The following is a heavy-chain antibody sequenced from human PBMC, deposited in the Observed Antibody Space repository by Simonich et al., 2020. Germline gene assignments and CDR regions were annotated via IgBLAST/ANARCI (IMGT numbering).Heavy chain of an antibody. CDR2: ISAYNGNT. CDR1: GYTFTSYG. CDR3: ARASRGTWWYYYFDY. Sequence: QVQLVQSGAEVKKPGASVKVSCKASGYTFTSYGISWVRQAPGPVLEWMGWISAYNGNTNYAQKLQGRVTMTTDTSTSTAYMELRSLRSDDTAVYYCARASRGTWWYYYFDYWGQGTLVTVSS. V-gene: IGHV1-18*01. J-gene: IGHJ4*02. D-gene: IGHD2-15*01.